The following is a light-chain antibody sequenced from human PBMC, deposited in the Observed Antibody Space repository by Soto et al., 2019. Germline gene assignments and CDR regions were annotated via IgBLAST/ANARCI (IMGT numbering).Light chain of an antibody. V-gene: IGLV2-14*01. CDR2: EVS. CDR1: SSDVGGYNY. CDR3: SSFAGSNNFPDV. J-gene: IGLJ1*01. Sequence: QSALTQPASVSGSPGQSITISCTGTSSDVGGYNYVSWYQQHPGKAPNIMIYEVSNRPSGVSNRFSGSKSGNTASLTISGLQAEDEADSYCSSFAGSNNFPDVFGTGTKLTVL.